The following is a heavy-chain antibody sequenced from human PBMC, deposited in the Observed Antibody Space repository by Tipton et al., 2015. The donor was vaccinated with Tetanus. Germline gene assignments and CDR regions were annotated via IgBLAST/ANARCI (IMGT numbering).Heavy chain of an antibody. CDR3: VRDLPRSGFAFES. CDR1: GFTFRESA. J-gene: IGHJ4*02. CDR2: IWYDGSNK. V-gene: IGHV3-33*01. D-gene: IGHD3-22*01. Sequence: SLRLSCAASGFTFRESAMHWVRQAPGKGLEWVAFIWYDGSNKYYVDSVKGRFTVSRDNSKNTVSLQMNSLRVEDTAVYYCVRDLPRSGFAFESWGQGALVTVSS.